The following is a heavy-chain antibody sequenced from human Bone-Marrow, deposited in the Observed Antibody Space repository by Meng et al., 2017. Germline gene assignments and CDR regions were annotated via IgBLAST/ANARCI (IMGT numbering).Heavy chain of an antibody. CDR1: GGTFSTYT. Sequence: QVQVVQSGAEVKKPGSSVKVSCKVSGGTFSTYTISWVRQAPGQGLEWMGRIISILGIAEYAQKFQGRVTITADKSTSTAYMEMSSLRSEDTAVYYCATVEMATIGDYFDYWGQGTLVTVSS. CDR2: IISILGIA. CDR3: ATVEMATIGDYFDY. V-gene: IGHV1-69*02. J-gene: IGHJ4*02. D-gene: IGHD5-24*01.